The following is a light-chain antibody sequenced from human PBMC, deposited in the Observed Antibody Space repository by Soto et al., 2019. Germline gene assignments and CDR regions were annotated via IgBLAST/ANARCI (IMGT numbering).Light chain of an antibody. CDR2: GAS. V-gene: IGKV3-11*01. Sequence: EVVLTQSPATLSLSPGERATLSCRPSENVRPFVDWYQQKPGQAPRLLIHGASNRATGIPDRFSGSGSGTDFTLTISNLEPEDFAVYYCQQHSHWPPWTFGQGTRVEIQ. CDR3: QQHSHWPPWT. J-gene: IGKJ1*01. CDR1: ENVRPF.